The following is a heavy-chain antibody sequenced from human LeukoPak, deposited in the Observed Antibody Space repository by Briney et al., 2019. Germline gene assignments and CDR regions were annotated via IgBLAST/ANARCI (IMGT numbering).Heavy chain of an antibody. D-gene: IGHD3-22*01. J-gene: IGHJ3*02. V-gene: IGHV4-4*07. CDR3: ARAPYYYDSSGHLADDAFDI. CDR2: IYTSGST. CDR1: GGSISSYY. Sequence: SGTLSLTCTVSGGSISSYYWSWIRQPAGKGLEWIGRIYTSGSTNYNPSLKSRVTMSVDTSKNQFSLKLSSVTAADTAVYYCARAPYYYDSSGHLADDAFDIWGQGTMVTVSS.